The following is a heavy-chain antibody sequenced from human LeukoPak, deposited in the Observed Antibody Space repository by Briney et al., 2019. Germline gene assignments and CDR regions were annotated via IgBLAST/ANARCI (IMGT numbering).Heavy chain of an antibody. V-gene: IGHV3-64*01. D-gene: IGHD3-22*01. J-gene: IGHJ4*02. Sequence: PGGSLRLSCAASGFTFSSYAMHWVRQAPGKGLGYVSAISSNGGSTYYANSVKGRFTISRDNSKNTLYLQMGSLRAEDMAVYYCARAFSGYYPNVVLYWGQGTLVTVSS. CDR1: GFTFSSYA. CDR3: ARAFSGYYPNVVLY. CDR2: ISSNGGST.